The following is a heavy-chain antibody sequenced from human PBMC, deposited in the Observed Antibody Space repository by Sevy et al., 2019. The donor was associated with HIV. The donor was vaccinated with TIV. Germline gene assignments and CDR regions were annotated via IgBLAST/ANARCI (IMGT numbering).Heavy chain of an antibody. CDR3: TRCQSAYYDILS. D-gene: IGHD3-9*01. CDR2: ISSSSSYI. CDR1: GFTFNTYN. J-gene: IGHJ4*02. Sequence: GESLKISCAASGFTFNTYNMNWVRQAPGKGLEWVSCISSSSSYIYYADSVKGRFTISRDNAKNSLYLQMNSLRAEDTAVYYCTRCQSAYYDILSWGQGTLVTVSS. V-gene: IGHV3-21*01.